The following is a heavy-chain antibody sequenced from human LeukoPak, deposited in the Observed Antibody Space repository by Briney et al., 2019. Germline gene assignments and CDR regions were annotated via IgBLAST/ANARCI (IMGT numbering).Heavy chain of an antibody. Sequence: SETLSLTCTVSGGSISSYYWTWIRQPPGRGLEWVGYISYGGSTNYNPSLKSRVTISVDTSTNQFSLKLSSVTAADTAVYYCARGSGFNHGLFDYWGQGTLVTVSS. D-gene: IGHD5-24*01. CDR1: GGSISSYY. CDR3: ARGSGFNHGLFDY. V-gene: IGHV4-59*01. J-gene: IGHJ4*02. CDR2: ISYGGST.